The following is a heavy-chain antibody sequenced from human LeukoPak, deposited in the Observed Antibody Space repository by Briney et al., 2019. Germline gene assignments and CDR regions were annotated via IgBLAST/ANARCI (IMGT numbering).Heavy chain of an antibody. D-gene: IGHD3-10*02. V-gene: IGHV3-21*01. J-gene: IGHJ6*04. CDR1: GFTFSSYS. CDR3: AELGITMIGGV. CDR2: ISSSSTYI. Sequence: GGSLRLSCAASGFTFSSYSMNWVRQAPGKGLEWVSSISSSSTYIYYADSVKGRFTISGDNAKNSLYLQMNSLRAEDTAVYYCAELGITMIGGVWGKGTTVTISS.